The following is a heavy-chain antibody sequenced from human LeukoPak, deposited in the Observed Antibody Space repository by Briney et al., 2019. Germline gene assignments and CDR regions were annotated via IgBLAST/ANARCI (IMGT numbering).Heavy chain of an antibody. V-gene: IGHV4-59*01. J-gene: IGHJ4*02. CDR2: IYYSGST. Sequence: NSSETLSLTCTVSGGSIGSYYWSWIRQPPGKGLEWIGYIYYSGSTNYNPSLKSRVTISVDTSKNQFSLKLSSVTAADTAVYYCARTSIFGVVPTHFDYWGQGTLVTVSS. CDR3: ARTSIFGVVPTHFDY. CDR1: GGSIGSYY. D-gene: IGHD3-3*01.